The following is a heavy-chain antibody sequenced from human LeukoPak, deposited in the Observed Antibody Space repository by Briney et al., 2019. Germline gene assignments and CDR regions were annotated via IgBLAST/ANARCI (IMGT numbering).Heavy chain of an antibody. CDR2: ISGSGGRT. D-gene: IGHD6-19*01. CDR1: GFTFSKSG. Sequence: AGGSLRLSCAASGFTFSKSGMTWVRQAPGKRLEWVSAISGSGGRTYYADSVRGRFTISRDNSKNTLYLQMNSLRAEDTAVYYCARGAYSGGWAFDIWGQGTVVTVPS. V-gene: IGHV3-23*01. CDR3: ARGAYSGGWAFDI. J-gene: IGHJ3*02.